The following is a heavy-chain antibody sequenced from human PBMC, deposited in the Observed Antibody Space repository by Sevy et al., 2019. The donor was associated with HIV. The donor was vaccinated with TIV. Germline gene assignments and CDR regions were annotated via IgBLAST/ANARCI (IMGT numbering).Heavy chain of an antibody. CDR2: IKQNGSEK. Sequence: GGSLRLSCAASGFTFSSYWMSWVRQAPGKGLEWVANIKQNGSEKYYVDSVKGRFTISRDNAKNSLYLQMNSLRAEDTAVYYCARGTYDILTGYYLTLFDYWGQGTLVTVSS. V-gene: IGHV3-7*04. D-gene: IGHD3-9*01. CDR3: ARGTYDILTGYYLTLFDY. J-gene: IGHJ4*02. CDR1: GFTFSSYW.